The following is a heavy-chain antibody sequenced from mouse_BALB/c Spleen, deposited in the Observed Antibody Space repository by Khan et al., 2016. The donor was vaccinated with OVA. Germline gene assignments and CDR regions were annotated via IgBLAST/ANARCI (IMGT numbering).Heavy chain of an antibody. CDR3: ARIYGGDFDY. Sequence: EVQLQESGPGLVKPSQSLSLTCTVTGYSITSDYAWNWIRQFPGNNLEWMGYISYSGNIHYNPSLKSRISITRDTSKNQFFLQLNSVTTEDTATYYCARIYGGDFDYWGQGTTLTVSS. CDR1: GYSITSDYA. J-gene: IGHJ2*01. V-gene: IGHV3-2*02. CDR2: ISYSGNI. D-gene: IGHD1-1*01.